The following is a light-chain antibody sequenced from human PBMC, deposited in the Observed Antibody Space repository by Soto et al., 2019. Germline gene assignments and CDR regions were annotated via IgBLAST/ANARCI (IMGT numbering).Light chain of an antibody. CDR1: NIGSKS. Sequence: SYELTQPPSVSVAQRQTGRITCGGNNIGSKSVHWYQQKPGQAPVLVVYDDSDRPSGIPERFSGSNSGNTATLTISRVEAGDEADYHCQVWDSSSDHPYVFGTGTKVTVL. V-gene: IGLV3-21*02. CDR3: QVWDSSSDHPYV. CDR2: DDS. J-gene: IGLJ1*01.